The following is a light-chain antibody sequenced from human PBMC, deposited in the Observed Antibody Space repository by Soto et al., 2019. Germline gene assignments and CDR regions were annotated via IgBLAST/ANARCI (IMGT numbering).Light chain of an antibody. CDR3: QQYEAYPLT. Sequence: DIPMTQSPSTLSASVGDRVTITCRARQSFSRWLAWYQQKPGKAPKLLIYETSNLESGVPSRFSGSGSGTDFTLTISSLQPDDFATYYCQQYEAYPLTFGGGTKVQIK. CDR1: QSFSRW. CDR2: ETS. J-gene: IGKJ4*01. V-gene: IGKV1-5*03.